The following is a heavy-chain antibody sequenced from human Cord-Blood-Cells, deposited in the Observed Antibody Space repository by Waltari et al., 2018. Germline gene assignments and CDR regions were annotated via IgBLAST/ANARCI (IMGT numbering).Heavy chain of an antibody. V-gene: IGHV4-39*01. CDR3: ARRRGSSSWYYYYYYMDV. J-gene: IGHJ6*03. D-gene: IGHD6-13*01. CDR1: GGSISSSSYY. CDR2: IYYSGST. Sequence: QLQLQESGPGLVKPSETLSLTCTVSGGSISSSSYYWGWIRQPPGQGLEWIGSIYYSGSTYYNPSLKSRVTISVDTSKNQFSLKLSSVTAADTAVYYCARRRGSSSWYYYYYYMDVWGKGTTVTVSS.